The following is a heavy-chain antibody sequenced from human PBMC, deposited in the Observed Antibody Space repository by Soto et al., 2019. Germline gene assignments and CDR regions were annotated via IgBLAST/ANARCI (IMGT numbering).Heavy chain of an antibody. V-gene: IGHV4-59*01. J-gene: IGHJ4*02. D-gene: IGHD3-22*01. Sequence: SETLSLTCTVSGGSISSYYWSWIRQPPGKGLEWIGYIYYSGSTNYNPSLKSRVTISVDTSKNQFSLKLSSVTAADTAVYYCARADYYDSSGYYFDYWGQGTPVTVSS. CDR3: ARADYYDSSGYYFDY. CDR1: GGSISSYY. CDR2: IYYSGST.